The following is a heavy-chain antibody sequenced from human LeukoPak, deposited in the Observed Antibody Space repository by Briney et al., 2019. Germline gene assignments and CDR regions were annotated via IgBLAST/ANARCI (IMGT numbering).Heavy chain of an antibody. CDR1: GFTFSAYA. CDR3: AQGGPGYSSGWYPTAEYFQH. V-gene: IGHV3-30*02. J-gene: IGHJ1*01. Sequence: GGSLRPSCAASGFTFSAYAMHWVRQAPGKGLEWVAFIRFDGDSKYYADSVRGRFTISRDNSKNTLYLQMNSLGAEDTAVYYCAQGGPGYSSGWYPTAEYFQHWGQGTLVTVSS. D-gene: IGHD6-19*01. CDR2: IRFDGDSK.